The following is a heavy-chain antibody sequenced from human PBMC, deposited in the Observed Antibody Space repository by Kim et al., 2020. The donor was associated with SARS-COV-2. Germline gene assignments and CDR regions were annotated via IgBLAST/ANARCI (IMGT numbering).Heavy chain of an antibody. Sequence: SETLSLTCTVSGGSISTYYWNWIRQPPGKGLEWIGYVYYSDSTKYNHSLKSRVSISLDTSKNQFSLTLRSVTAADTAVYYCARDMTYYDTSGFGFDIWGQGTKVTVSS. CDR3: ARDMTYYDTSGFGFDI. V-gene: IGHV4-59*01. D-gene: IGHD3-22*01. J-gene: IGHJ3*02. CDR1: GGSISTYY. CDR2: VYYSDST.